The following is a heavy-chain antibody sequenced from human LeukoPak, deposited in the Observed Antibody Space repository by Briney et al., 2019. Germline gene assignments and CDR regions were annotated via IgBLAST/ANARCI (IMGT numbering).Heavy chain of an antibody. J-gene: IGHJ6*02. Sequence: PGGSLRLSCAASGFTFSSYWMNWARQAPGKGLEWVASINHNGNVNYYVDSVKGRFTISRDNAKNSLYLQMSNLRAEDTAVYYCAKDKGGRGIGVVRENYYGMDVWGQGTTVTVSS. CDR2: INHNGNVN. V-gene: IGHV3-7*03. CDR1: GFTFSSYW. D-gene: IGHD3-3*01. CDR3: AKDKGGRGIGVVRENYYGMDV.